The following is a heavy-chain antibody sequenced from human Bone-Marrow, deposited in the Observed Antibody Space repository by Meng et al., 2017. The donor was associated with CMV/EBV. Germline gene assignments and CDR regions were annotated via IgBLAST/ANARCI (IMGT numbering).Heavy chain of an antibody. CDR2: IIPILGIA. Sequence: SDNVSCKASGGTFSSYAIRWVRQAPGQGLEWMGGIIPILGIANYAQKFQGRVTITADKSTSTAYMELSSLRSEDTAVYYCARDVGRDCSSTSCSFDDWGPGKLVNVSS. CDR1: GGTFSSYA. J-gene: IGHJ4*02. CDR3: ARDVGRDCSSTSCSFDD. D-gene: IGHD2-2*01. V-gene: IGHV1-69*10.